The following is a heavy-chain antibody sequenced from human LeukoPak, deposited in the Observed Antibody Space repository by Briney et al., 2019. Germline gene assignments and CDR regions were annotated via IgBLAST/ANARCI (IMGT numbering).Heavy chain of an antibody. CDR3: ARVDYYYYYMDV. CDR1: GGSISSGGYS. Sequence: PSQTLSLTCAVSGGSISSGGYSWSRIRQPPGKGLEWIGYIYYSGSTYYNPSLKSRVTISVDTSKNQFSLKLSSVTAADTAMYYCARVDYYYYYMDVWGKGTTVTVSS. V-gene: IGHV4-30-4*07. CDR2: IYYSGST. J-gene: IGHJ6*03.